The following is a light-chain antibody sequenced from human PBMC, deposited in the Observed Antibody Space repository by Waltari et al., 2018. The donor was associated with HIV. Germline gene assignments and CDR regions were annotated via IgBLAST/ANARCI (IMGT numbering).Light chain of an antibody. V-gene: IGKV3-11*01. CDR1: QSVGTY. Sequence: EIVLTQSPATLSLSPGERATLSCRASQSVGTYLAWYQQKPGQAPRLLIYDASKRATGIPDFTLTISSLEPEDFAVYYCQQLRNWLTFGGGTKVEIK. CDR2: DAS. CDR3: QQLRNWLT. J-gene: IGKJ4*01.